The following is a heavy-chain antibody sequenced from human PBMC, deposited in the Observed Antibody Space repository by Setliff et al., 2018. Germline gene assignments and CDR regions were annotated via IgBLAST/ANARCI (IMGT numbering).Heavy chain of an antibody. V-gene: IGHV4-39*07. Sequence: PSETLSLTCTVSGGSISSSSYYWGWIRQPPGKGLEWIGTIYYTGNTYYNPSLKSRVTISVDTSKNQFSLKLSSATAADTAVYYCARLPRTVTHFDYWGQGALVTVSS. CDR3: ARLPRTVTHFDY. CDR2: IYYTGNT. D-gene: IGHD4-17*01. CDR1: GGSISSSSYY. J-gene: IGHJ4*02.